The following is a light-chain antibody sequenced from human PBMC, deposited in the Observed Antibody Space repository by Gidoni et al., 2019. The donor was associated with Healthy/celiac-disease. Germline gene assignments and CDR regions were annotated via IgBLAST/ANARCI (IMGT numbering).Light chain of an antibody. CDR1: SIGSKS. V-gene: IGLV3-21*02. CDR2: DDS. Sequence: SYVLTQPPSVSVAPGQTARITCGGTSIGSKSVHWYQQRPGQAPVLVIYDDSDRPSGIPERFSGSNSGNTATLTISRVEAGDEADYYCQVWDSSGDHWVFGGRTKLTVL. J-gene: IGLJ3*02. CDR3: QVWDSSGDHWV.